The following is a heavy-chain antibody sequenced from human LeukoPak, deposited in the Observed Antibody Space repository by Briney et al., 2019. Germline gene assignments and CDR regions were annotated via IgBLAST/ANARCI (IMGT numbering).Heavy chain of an antibody. CDR2: ISGSGGST. CDR3: ARELSSSGWYD. CDR1: GFTVSRNY. J-gene: IGHJ4*02. V-gene: IGHV3-23*01. Sequence: GGSLRLSCAASGFTVSRNYMTWVRQAPGKGLEWVSSISGSGGSTYYADSVKGRFTISRDNSKNTLYLQMNSLRAEDTAVYYCARELSSSGWYDWGQGTLVSVSS. D-gene: IGHD6-19*01.